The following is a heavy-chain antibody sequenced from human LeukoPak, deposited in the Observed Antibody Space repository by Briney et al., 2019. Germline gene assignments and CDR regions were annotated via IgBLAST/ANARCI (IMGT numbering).Heavy chain of an antibody. Sequence: ASVKVSCKASGYTFTSYYMHWVRQAPGQGLEWMVIINPSGGRTSYAQKFQGRVTITKKTPTNTVYMERGSLRYEDTAVYYCARDVFYQVHSYDIWGQGTMVTVSS. D-gene: IGHD3-16*02. CDR1: GYTFTSYY. V-gene: IGHV1-46*03. CDR2: INPSGGRT. CDR3: ARDVFYQVHSYDI. J-gene: IGHJ3*02.